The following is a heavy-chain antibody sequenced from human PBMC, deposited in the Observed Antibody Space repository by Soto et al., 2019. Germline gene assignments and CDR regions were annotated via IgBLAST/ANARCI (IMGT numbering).Heavy chain of an antibody. V-gene: IGHV4-34*01. J-gene: IGHJ6*02. CDR1: GGSFSGYY. Sequence: LSLTCAVDGGSFSGYYWSWIRQPPGKGLEWIGEINHSGSTNYNPSLKSRVTISVDTSKNQFSLKLSSVTAADTAVYYCARASLWFGELALTDVWGQGTTVTVSS. CDR2: INHSGST. CDR3: ARASLWFGELALTDV. D-gene: IGHD3-10*01.